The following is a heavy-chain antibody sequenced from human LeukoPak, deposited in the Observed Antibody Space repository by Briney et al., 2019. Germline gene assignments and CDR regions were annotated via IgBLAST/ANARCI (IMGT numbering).Heavy chain of an antibody. J-gene: IGHJ4*02. V-gene: IGHV3-48*03. CDR2: ISSSGSTI. D-gene: IGHD6-19*01. CDR3: ARDNSWYSSGWYFDY. Sequence: GRSLRLSCAASGFTFSSYEMNWVRQAPGKGLEWVSYISSSGSTIYYADSVKGRFTISRDNAKNSLYLQMNSLRAEDTAVYYCARDNSWYSSGWYFDYWGQGTLVTVSS. CDR1: GFTFSSYE.